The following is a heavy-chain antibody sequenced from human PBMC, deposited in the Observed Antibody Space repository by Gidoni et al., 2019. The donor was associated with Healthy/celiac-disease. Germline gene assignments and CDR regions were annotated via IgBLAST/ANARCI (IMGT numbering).Heavy chain of an antibody. J-gene: IGHJ4*02. V-gene: IGHV3-11*01. Sequence: QVQLVESGGYLDKPGGSLRPSGAAAGFPFSDYYMSWFRQAPGKGLEWVSYISSIGSTIYYADSVKGRFTISSDNAKNSLYLQMNSLRAEDTAVYYCARDSGNFDYWGQGTLVTVSS. CDR3: ARDSGNFDY. CDR1: GFPFSDYY. CDR2: ISSIGSTI.